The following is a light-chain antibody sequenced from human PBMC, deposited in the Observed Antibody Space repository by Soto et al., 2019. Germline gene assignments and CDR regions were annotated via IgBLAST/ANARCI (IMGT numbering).Light chain of an antibody. J-gene: IGKJ1*01. CDR2: DAS. Sequence: EIVLTQSPATLSLSPGERATLSCRASQSVTSYLIWYQQKPGQAPRLLIYDASNRATGIPARFSGSGSGTDFTLTISSLEPEDFAVYYCQQRSNWPPTWTFGQGTKVEI. CDR1: QSVTSY. V-gene: IGKV3-11*01. CDR3: QQRSNWPPTWT.